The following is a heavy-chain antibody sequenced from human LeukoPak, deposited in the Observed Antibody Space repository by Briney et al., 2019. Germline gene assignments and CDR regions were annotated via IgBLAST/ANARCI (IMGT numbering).Heavy chain of an antibody. CDR3: ARGVATGISFDY. D-gene: IGHD1-1*01. V-gene: IGHV3-7*01. CDR1: GFNSSSYW. Sequence: GGSLRLSCAASGFNSSSYWMSWVRQAPGKGLEWVAHIKQDGSEKYYVDSVKRRFTISRDNAKNSLYLQMNSLRAEDTAVYYCARGVATGISFDYWGQGTLVTVSS. J-gene: IGHJ4*02. CDR2: IKQDGSEK.